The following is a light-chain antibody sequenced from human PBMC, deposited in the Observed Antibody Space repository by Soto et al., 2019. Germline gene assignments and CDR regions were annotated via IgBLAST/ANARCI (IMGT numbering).Light chain of an antibody. J-gene: IGKJ1*01. V-gene: IGKV1-5*03. CDR3: QQYNSYLWT. CDR2: KAS. Sequence: DIRRTQYTSTLSASVGDRVTFTCRTSQSISSWLAWYQQKPGKAPKLLIYKASTLKSGVPSRFSGSGSGTEFTLTISGLQPDDFATYYCQQYNSYLWTFGQGTNVDI. CDR1: QSISSW.